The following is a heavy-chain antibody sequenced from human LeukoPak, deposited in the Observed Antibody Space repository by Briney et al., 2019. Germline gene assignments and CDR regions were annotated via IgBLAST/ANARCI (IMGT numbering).Heavy chain of an antibody. V-gene: IGHV3-7*05. D-gene: IGHD2-21*01. J-gene: IGHJ4*02. CDR2: IKPDGTER. CDR3: ARPAYCGGMCYFYSDC. CDR1: GFTFSTYW. Sequence: GGSLRLSCAGSGFTFSTYWMSWVRQAPGKGLEWVASIKPDGTERYSVDSVKGRFTISRDNAKSSLYLQMNSLRAEDTAIYYCARPAYCGGMCYFYSDCWGQGTLVTVSS.